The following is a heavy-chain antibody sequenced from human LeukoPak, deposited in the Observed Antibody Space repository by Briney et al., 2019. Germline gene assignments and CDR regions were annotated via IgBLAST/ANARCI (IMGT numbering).Heavy chain of an antibody. CDR1: GYSLSRGYY. V-gene: IGHV4-38-2*02. J-gene: IGHJ4*02. D-gene: IGHD3-22*01. CDR3: ARAGWIITSAIDY. CDR2: VYHIGNT. Sequence: SETLSLTCSVSGYSLSRGYYWAWIRQPPGRGLDWIGIVYHIGNTYYNPSLESRASMSVDTSTNEFSLTLKSVTAADTAVYYCARAGWIITSAIDYWGQGALVTVSS.